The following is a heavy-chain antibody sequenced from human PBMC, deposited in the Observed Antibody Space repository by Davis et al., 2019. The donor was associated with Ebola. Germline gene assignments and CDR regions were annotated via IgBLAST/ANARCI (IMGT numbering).Heavy chain of an antibody. CDR1: GFIFSSYS. Sequence: GESLKISCEVSGFIFSSYSMNWVRQAPGKGLEWVSSISSSSNYIYYADSVKGRFTVSRDNAKNSLYLQLNSLRAADTAVYYCASDHCSGGNCYLDYWGQGTPVTVSS. V-gene: IGHV3-21*01. J-gene: IGHJ4*02. CDR2: ISSSSNYI. D-gene: IGHD2-15*01. CDR3: ASDHCSGGNCYLDY.